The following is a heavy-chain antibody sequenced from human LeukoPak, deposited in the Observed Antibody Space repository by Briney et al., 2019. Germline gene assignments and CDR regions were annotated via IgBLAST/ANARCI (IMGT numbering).Heavy chain of an antibody. CDR3: ARDGRDGYIDY. CDR1: GFTFRSYG. Sequence: GGSLRLSCAASGFTFRSYGMHWVRQAPGKGLEWVAVIWFDGSEKHYADSVKGRFTISRDNSKNSLYLQMNSLRAEDTAVYYCARDGRDGYIDYWGQGTLVTVSS. V-gene: IGHV3-33*01. D-gene: IGHD5-24*01. CDR2: IWFDGSEK. J-gene: IGHJ4*02.